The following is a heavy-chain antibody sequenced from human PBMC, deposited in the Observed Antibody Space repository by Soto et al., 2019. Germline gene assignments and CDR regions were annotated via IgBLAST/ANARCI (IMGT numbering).Heavy chain of an antibody. CDR1: GYTFTSYY. CDR2: INPSGGST. D-gene: IGHD1-26*01. V-gene: IGHV1-46*01. CDR3: ARVIGIVGATWAFDI. Sequence: ASVKVSCKASGYTFTSYYMHWVRQAPGQGLEWMGIINPSGGSTSYAQKFQGRVTMTRDTSTSTVYMELSSLRSEDTAVYYCARVIGIVGATWAFDIWGQGTMVTVSS. J-gene: IGHJ3*02.